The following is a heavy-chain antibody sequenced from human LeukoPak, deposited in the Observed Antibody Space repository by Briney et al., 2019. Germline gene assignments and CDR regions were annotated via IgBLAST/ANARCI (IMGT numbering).Heavy chain of an antibody. J-gene: IGHJ6*03. D-gene: IGHD3-3*01. CDR2: ISASGDVT. V-gene: IGHV3-23*01. CDR3: AKDSAIFGVVIMNYYYYMDV. Sequence: GGSLRLSCEASRFSFSAYPMGWVRRAPGKGLEWVSGISASGDVTFHADPLKGRFTISRDNSKNTLYLQMNSLGAEDTAVYYCAKDSAIFGVVIMNYYYYMDVWGKGTTVTVSS. CDR1: RFSFSAYP.